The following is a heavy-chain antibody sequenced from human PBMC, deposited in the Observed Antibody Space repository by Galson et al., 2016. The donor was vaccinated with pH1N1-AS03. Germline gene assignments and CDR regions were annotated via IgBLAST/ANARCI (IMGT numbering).Heavy chain of an antibody. V-gene: IGHV3-23*01. Sequence: SLRLSCAASGFTFSSYWMTWVRQAPGKGLEWVSTSAGSDDKTYYADSVKGRFTISRDKSKNTLYLQMNTLRAEDTALYYCTTVAGTYYNGAYWGQGTLVTVSS. CDR2: SAGSDDKT. J-gene: IGHJ4*02. CDR3: TTVAGTYYNGAY. D-gene: IGHD3-10*01. CDR1: GFTFSSYW.